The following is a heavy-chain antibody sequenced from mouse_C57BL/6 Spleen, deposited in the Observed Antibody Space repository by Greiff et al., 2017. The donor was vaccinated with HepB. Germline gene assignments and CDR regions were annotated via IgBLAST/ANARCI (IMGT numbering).Heavy chain of an antibody. Sequence: QVTLKECGPGILQSSQTLSLTCSFSGFSLSTSGMGVSWIRQPSGKGLEWLAHIYWDDDKRYNPSLKSRLTISKDTSRNQVFLKITSVDTADTATYYCARRDGGLTGPFAYWGQGTLVTVSA. CDR3: ARRDGGLTGPFAY. CDR2: IYWDDDK. V-gene: IGHV8-12*01. CDR1: GFSLSTSGMG. D-gene: IGHD4-1*01. J-gene: IGHJ3*01.